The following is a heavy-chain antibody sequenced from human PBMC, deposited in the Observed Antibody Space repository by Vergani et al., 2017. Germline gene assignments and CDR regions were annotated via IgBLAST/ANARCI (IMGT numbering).Heavy chain of an antibody. CDR1: GFSFSDHY. CDR2: ISNSGNTI. V-gene: IGHV3-11*01. J-gene: IGHJ3*02. CDR3: ASDHRDYNNYPGTFDS. D-gene: IGHD4-11*01. Sequence: QVQLVESGGGLVKPGGSLRLSCAASGFSFSDHYMTWIRRAPGKGLEWVSYISNSGNTIEYADSVKGLFSISRENAKSSLFLQMDILRAEDTAVYYCASDHRDYNNYPGTFDSWGQGSMVTVSS.